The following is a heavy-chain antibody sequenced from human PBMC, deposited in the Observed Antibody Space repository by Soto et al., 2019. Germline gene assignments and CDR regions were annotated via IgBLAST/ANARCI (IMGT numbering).Heavy chain of an antibody. V-gene: IGHV1-2*07. CDR1: GYTFTAYY. CDR2: INPNSGGT. Sequence: QVQLVQSGAEVKKPGASVKVSCKASGYTFTAYYMHWVRQAPGQGLEWMGWINPNSGGTYHAHNFQGRITMTRDTSTTTAYTELAILRSDDTAVYYCARGGGRGYNGLDPWGHGTLVIVSS. CDR3: ARGGGRGYNGLDP. J-gene: IGHJ5*02. D-gene: IGHD5-12*01.